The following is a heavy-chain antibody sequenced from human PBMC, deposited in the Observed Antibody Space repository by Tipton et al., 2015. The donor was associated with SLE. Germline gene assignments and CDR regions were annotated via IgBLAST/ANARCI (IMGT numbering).Heavy chain of an antibody. CDR2: IYHSGST. V-gene: IGHV4-38-2*02. CDR3: ASGYLYYFDY. Sequence: LTCTVSGYSISSGYYWGWIRQPPGKGLEWIGSIYHSGSTYYNPSLKSRVTISVDTSKNQFSLKLSSVTAADTAVYYCASGYLYYFDYWGQGTLVTVSS. J-gene: IGHJ4*02. CDR1: GYSISSGYY. D-gene: IGHD6-13*01.